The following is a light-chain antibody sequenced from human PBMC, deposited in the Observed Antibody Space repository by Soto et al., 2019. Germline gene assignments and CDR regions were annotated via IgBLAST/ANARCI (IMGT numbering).Light chain of an antibody. Sequence: EIVLTQSPATLSLSPGERATLSCRASQSVSNYLAWYQQKPGQAPRLLIYETSNRATDIPARFSGSGSETNLTITISSEETEDYAVYYCKQRSNRTPSTFGRGTRLEIK. CDR1: QSVSNY. CDR2: ETS. J-gene: IGKJ5*01. V-gene: IGKV3-11*01. CDR3: KQRSNRTPST.